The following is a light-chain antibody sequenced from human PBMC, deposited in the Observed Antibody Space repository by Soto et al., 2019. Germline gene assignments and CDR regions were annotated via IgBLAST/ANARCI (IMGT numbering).Light chain of an antibody. CDR2: YDD. Sequence: QSVLTQPPSVSEAPRQRVTISCSGSSSNIGNNAVNWYQQLPGQAPKIVIYYDDLLTSGVSDRFSGSKSGTSASLAISDVQSDDEADYYCAAWDDSLNAYVFGPGTKLTAL. CDR1: SSNIGNNA. CDR3: AAWDDSLNAYV. J-gene: IGLJ1*01. V-gene: IGLV1-36*01.